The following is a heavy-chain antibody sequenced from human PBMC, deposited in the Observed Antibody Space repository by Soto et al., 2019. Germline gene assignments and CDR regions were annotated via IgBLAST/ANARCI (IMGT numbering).Heavy chain of an antibody. Sequence: GESLKISCKGSGYSFTSYWISWVRQMPGKGLEWMGRIDPSDSYTNYSPSFQGHVTISADKSISTAYLQWSSLKASDTAMYYCARQGGINQSHYGRDVWGKGTRFTVP. CDR2: IDPSDSYT. V-gene: IGHV5-10-1*01. D-gene: IGHD1-26*01. CDR3: ARQGGINQSHYGRDV. J-gene: IGHJ6*04. CDR1: GYSFTSYW.